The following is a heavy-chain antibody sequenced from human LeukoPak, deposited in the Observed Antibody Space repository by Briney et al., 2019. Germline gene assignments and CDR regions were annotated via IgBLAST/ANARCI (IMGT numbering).Heavy chain of an antibody. Sequence: ASVKVSCKASGGTFSSYAISWVRQAPGQGLEWMGGIIPIFGTANYAQKFQGRVTITADESTSTAYMELSSLRSEDTAVYYCASGLSITMIVVVQPFNYWGQGTLVTVSS. CDR3: ASGLSITMIVVVQPFNY. V-gene: IGHV1-69*13. CDR1: GGTFSSYA. D-gene: IGHD3-22*01. CDR2: IIPIFGTA. J-gene: IGHJ4*02.